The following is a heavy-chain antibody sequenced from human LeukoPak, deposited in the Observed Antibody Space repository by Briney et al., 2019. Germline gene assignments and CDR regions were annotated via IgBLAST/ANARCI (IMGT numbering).Heavy chain of an antibody. CDR3: AKVFGSSSLDY. J-gene: IGHJ4*02. D-gene: IGHD6-6*01. CDR1: GFTLDDYA. V-gene: IGHV3-43D*04. CDR2: ISWDGGST. Sequence: PGGSLRLSCAASGFTLDDYAMHWVRQAPGKGLEWVSLISWDGGSTYYADSVKGRFTISRDNSKNSLYLQMNSLRAEDTALYYCAKVFGSSSLDYWGQGTMVTVSS.